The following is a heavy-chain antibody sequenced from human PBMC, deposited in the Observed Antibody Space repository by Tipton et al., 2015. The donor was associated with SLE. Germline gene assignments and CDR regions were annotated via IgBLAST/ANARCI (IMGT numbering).Heavy chain of an antibody. Sequence: TLSLTCTVSGGSIRSSSYYWGWIRQPPGKGLEWIGSMYCSGTTYYNPSLKSRVTVSIDTPNNQFSLNLTSVTAADTAVYYCASDGGGYGSFDIWGHGTVVTVSS. CDR1: GGSIRSSSYY. J-gene: IGHJ3*02. CDR3: ASDGGGYGSFDI. V-gene: IGHV4-39*07. CDR2: MYCSGTT. D-gene: IGHD3-22*01.